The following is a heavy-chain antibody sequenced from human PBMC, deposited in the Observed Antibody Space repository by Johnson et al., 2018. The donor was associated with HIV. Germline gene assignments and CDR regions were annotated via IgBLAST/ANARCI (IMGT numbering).Heavy chain of an antibody. CDR3: AKDRGAARAFDAFDI. Sequence: VQLVESGGGVVQPGRSLRLSCAASGFTFSSYAMHWVRQAPGKGLEWVAVISYDGNSKYFADSVKGRFTISRDNSKNTLYLQMNSLRAEDTAVYYCAKDRGAARAFDAFDIWGQGTMVTVSS. CDR1: GFTFSSYA. J-gene: IGHJ3*02. CDR2: ISYDGNSK. D-gene: IGHD6-6*01. V-gene: IGHV3-30*04.